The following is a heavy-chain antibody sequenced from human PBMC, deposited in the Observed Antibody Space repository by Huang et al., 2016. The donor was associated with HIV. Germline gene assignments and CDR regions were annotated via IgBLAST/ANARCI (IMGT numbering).Heavy chain of an antibody. CDR2: INHSGNT. CDR1: GGSFSGYY. V-gene: IGHV4-34*02. J-gene: IGHJ4*02. Sequence: QVQLEQWGAGLLKASETLSLTCAVYGGSFSGYYWNWLRQAPGKGLEWVGEINHSGNTNYNPTLKSRVNMSVDTSKSQLSLYLTSLSAADTGTYFSARRYNSRRDYWGRGTLVTVHS. D-gene: IGHD3-22*01. CDR3: ARRYNSRRDY.